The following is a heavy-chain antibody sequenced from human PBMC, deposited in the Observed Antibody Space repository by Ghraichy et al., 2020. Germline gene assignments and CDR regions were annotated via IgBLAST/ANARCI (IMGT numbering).Heavy chain of an antibody. D-gene: IGHD1-7*01. J-gene: IGHJ6*02. CDR2: INNDGSST. CDR3: ARGDWNFAYDYSYGMDV. V-gene: IGHV3-74*01. Sequence: GGSLRLSCAASTFTFSNYWMHWVRQAPGKGLMWVSRINNDGSSTTYADSVKGRFTISRDNAKNTLYLQMNSLRVEDTAVYYCARGDWNFAYDYSYGMDVWGQGTTVTVSS. CDR1: TFTFSNYW.